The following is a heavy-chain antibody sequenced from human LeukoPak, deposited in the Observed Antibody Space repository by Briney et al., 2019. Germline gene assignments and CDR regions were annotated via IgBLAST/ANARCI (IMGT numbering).Heavy chain of an antibody. CDR3: ARGHLDFWSGYYLGDV. CDR1: GGSFSGYY. Sequence: PSETLSLTCAVYGGSFSGYYWSWLRQPPGKGLEWIGEINHSGSTNYNPSLKSRVTISVDTSKNQFSLKLSSVTAADTAVYYCARGHLDFWSGYYLGDVWGQGTTVTVSS. D-gene: IGHD3-3*01. J-gene: IGHJ6*02. CDR2: INHSGST. V-gene: IGHV4-34*01.